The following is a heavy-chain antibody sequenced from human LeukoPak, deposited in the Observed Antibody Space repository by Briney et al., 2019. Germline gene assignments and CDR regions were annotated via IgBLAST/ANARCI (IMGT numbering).Heavy chain of an antibody. CDR1: GGSFSGYY. CDR2: INHSGSP. CDR3: ARVGIDSSAPSALDY. J-gene: IGHJ4*02. Sequence: NPSETLSLTCAVYGGSFSGYYWSWIRQPPGKGLEWIGEINHSGSPTYNPSFKSRVAISVATSKNQFPLKLSSVTAEDMAVYYCARVGIDSSAPSALDYWGQGTLVTVSS. V-gene: IGHV4-34*01. D-gene: IGHD3-22*01.